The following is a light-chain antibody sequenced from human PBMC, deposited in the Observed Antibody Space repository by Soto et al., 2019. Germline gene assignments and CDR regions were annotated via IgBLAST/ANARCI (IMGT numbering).Light chain of an antibody. CDR3: QSYDSSLSAYV. CDR2: GNS. J-gene: IGLJ1*01. V-gene: IGLV1-40*01. Sequence: QSVLAQPPSVSGAPGQKVTISCTGGSSNIGAGYDLHWYQQLPGTAPKLLLYGNSNRPSGVPDRFSGSKSGTSASLAITGLQAEDEADYCCQSYDSSLSAYVFGTGTKVTVL. CDR1: SSNIGAGYD.